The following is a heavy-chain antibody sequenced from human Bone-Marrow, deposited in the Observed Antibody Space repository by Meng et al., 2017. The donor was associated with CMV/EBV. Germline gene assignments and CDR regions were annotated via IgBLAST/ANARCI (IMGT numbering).Heavy chain of an antibody. CDR3: ASGPHFDY. J-gene: IGHJ4*02. Sequence: GESLKISCAASGFTFSAYNMNWVRQAPGKGLEWVSSISSTGTYIYYADSVKGRFTISRDNAKNSLYLQMNSLRAEDTAVYYCASGPHFDYWGQGTLVTVSS. CDR1: GFTFSAYN. CDR2: ISSTGTYI. V-gene: IGHV3-21*01.